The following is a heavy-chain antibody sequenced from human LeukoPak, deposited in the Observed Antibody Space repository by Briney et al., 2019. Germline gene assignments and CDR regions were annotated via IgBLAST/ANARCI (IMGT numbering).Heavy chain of an antibody. J-gene: IGHJ4*02. CDR3: ARDDYDFWSGYYIY. D-gene: IGHD3-3*01. V-gene: IGHV3-48*01. CDR1: GFTFSNYW. CDR2: ISSSSSTI. Sequence: GGSLRLSCAASGFTFSNYWMTWVRQAPGKGLEWVSYISSSSSTIYYADSVKGRFTISRDNAKNSLYLQMNSLRAEDTAVYYCARDDYDFWSGYYIYWGQGTLVTVSS.